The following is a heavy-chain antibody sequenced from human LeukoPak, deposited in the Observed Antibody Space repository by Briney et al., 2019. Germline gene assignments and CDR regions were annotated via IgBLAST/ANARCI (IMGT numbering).Heavy chain of an antibody. CDR3: ARDPGYSSGWYSIGD. V-gene: IGHV4-59*01. CDR2: IYYSGST. D-gene: IGHD6-19*01. CDR1: GGSISSYY. Sequence: PSETLSLTCTVSGGSISSYYWSWIRRPPGKGLEWIGYIYYSGSTNYNPSLKSRVTISVDTSKNQFSLKLSSVTAADTAVYYCARDPGYSSGWYSIGDWGQGTLVTVSS. J-gene: IGHJ4*02.